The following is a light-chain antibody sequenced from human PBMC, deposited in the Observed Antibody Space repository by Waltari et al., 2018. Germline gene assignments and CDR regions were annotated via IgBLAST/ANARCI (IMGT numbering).Light chain of an antibody. CDR2: EGS. CDR3: CSYAHSSTLNVV. CDR1: NSDVGSYNL. Sequence: QSALTQPASVSGSPGQSITISCTGTNSDVGSYNLVSWFQQHPGKAPKLIIYEGSKRPSGVSNRFSGSKSGNTASLTISGLQAEDEADYYCCSYAHSSTLNVVFGGGTKLTVL. V-gene: IGLV2-23*01. J-gene: IGLJ2*01.